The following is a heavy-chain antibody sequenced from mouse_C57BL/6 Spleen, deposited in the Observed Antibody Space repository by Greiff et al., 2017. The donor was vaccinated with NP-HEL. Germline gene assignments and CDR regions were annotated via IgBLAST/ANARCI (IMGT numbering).Heavy chain of an antibody. CDR2: IYPGDGDT. V-gene: IGHV1-82*01. Sequence: VQLQQSGPELVKPGASVKISCKASGYAFSSSWMNWVKQRPGKGLEWIGRIYPGDGDTNYNGKFKGKATLTADKSSSTAYMQLSSLTSEDSAVYFCARVGYGSSYVGFAYWGQGTLVTVSA. CDR3: ARVGYGSSYVGFAY. D-gene: IGHD1-1*01. J-gene: IGHJ3*01. CDR1: GYAFSSSW.